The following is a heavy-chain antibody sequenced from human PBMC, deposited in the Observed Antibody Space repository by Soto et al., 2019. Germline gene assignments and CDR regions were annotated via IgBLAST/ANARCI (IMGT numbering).Heavy chain of an antibody. J-gene: IGHJ4*02. CDR1: GFTFSTFL. V-gene: IGHV3-7*03. Sequence: PGGSLRLSCAASGFTFSTFLMSWVRQSPGKGLEWVANIDPNGGSTHYVDSVKGRFTISRDNAENSLYLQMNSLRDEDTAVYFCGRIPCTGGSCFYDYWGQGTLVTVSS. CDR3: GRIPCTGGSCFYDY. D-gene: IGHD2-15*01. CDR2: IDPNGGST.